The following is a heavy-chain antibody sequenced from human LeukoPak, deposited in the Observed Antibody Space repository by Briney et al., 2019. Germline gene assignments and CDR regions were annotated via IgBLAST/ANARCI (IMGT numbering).Heavy chain of an antibody. J-gene: IGHJ4*02. V-gene: IGHV1-8*01. D-gene: IGHD3-3*01. CDR2: MNPNSGNT. CDR3: ARDGSYYDFWSGYYNAGY. CDR1: GYTFTSYD. Sequence: ASVKVSCKASGYTFTSYDINWVRQATGQGLEWMGWMNPNSGNTGYAQKFQGRVTMTRNTSISTAYMELSSLRSEDTAVYYCARDGSYYDFWSGYYNAGYWGQGTLVTVSS.